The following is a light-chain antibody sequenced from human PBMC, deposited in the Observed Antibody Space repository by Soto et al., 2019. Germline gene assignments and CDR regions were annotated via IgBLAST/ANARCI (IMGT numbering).Light chain of an antibody. CDR3: QQRSNWPPIT. Sequence: GERATLSCMASQSVSSYLAWYQQEPGQAPRLLSYDASNRATGIPARFSGSGSGTDFTLTISSLEPEDFAVYYCQQRSNWPPITFGQGTRLEIK. CDR2: DAS. CDR1: QSVSSY. V-gene: IGKV3-11*01. J-gene: IGKJ5*01.